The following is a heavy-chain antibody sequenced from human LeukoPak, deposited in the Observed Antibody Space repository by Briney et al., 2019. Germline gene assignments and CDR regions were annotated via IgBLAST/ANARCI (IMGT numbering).Heavy chain of an antibody. D-gene: IGHD2-2*01. CDR2: ISAYNGNT. J-gene: IGHJ4*02. CDR3: ARALRQLPPRY. Sequence: GASVKVSCKASGYTFTSYDINWVRQAPGQGLEWMGWISAYNGNTNYAQKLQGRVTMTTDTSTSTAYMELRSLRSDDTAVYYCARALRQLPPRYWGQGTLVTVSS. CDR1: GYTFTSYD. V-gene: IGHV1-18*01.